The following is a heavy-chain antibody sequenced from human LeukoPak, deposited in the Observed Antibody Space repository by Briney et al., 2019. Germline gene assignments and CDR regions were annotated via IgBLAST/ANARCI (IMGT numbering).Heavy chain of an antibody. CDR2: IRYDGSNK. J-gene: IGHJ4*02. Sequence: PGGSLRLSCAASGFTFSIYGMHWVRQAPGKGLEWVAFIRYDGSNKYYADSVKGRFTISRDNSKNTLYLQMNSLRAEDTAVYYCAKEDYCGGDCFTYYYDSSGPFDYWGQGTLVTVSS. D-gene: IGHD3-22*01. CDR3: AKEDYCGGDCFTYYYDSSGPFDY. CDR1: GFTFSIYG. V-gene: IGHV3-30*02.